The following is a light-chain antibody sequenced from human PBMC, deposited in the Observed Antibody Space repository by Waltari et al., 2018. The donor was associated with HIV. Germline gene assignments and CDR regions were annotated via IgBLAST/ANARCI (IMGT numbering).Light chain of an antibody. V-gene: IGLV1-47*01. J-gene: IGLJ2*01. CDR3: ATWDDRLRGGI. CDR1: NSNLGTNY. Sequence: QSVLTQPPSASGTPGQRVTIPCSGSNSNLGTNYLFWYQQIPGTAPRLLIYRSTRRPSGIPDRFSGSKSGTSASLAISGLRSEDEAEYFCATWDDRLRGGIFGGGTKLTVL. CDR2: RST.